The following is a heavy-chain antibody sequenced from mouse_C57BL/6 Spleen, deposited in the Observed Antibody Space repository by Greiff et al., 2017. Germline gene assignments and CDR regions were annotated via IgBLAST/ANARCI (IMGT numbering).Heavy chain of an antibody. CDR3: TTYGPMMVEDYFDY. CDR2: IDPEDGDT. D-gene: IGHD2-3*01. Sequence: VQLQQSGAELVRPGASVKLSCTASGFNIKDYYMHWVKQRPEQGLEWIGRIDPEDGDTEYAPKFQGKATMTADTSSNTAYLQLSSLTSEDTAVYYCTTYGPMMVEDYFDYWGQGTTLTVSS. V-gene: IGHV14-1*01. J-gene: IGHJ2*01. CDR1: GFNIKDYY.